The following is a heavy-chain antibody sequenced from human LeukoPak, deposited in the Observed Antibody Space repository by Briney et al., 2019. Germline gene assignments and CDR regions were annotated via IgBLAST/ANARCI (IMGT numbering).Heavy chain of an antibody. CDR2: MNPKTGNT. D-gene: IGHD1-26*01. CDR1: GYTFTIYD. Sequence: ASVKVSCKASGYTFTIYDINWVRQAPGQGLEWMGWMNPKTGNTGHAQNFQGRVSMTSNTSITTAYMELSSLRSEDTAVYYCARGLGSPVGQWGQGTLVTVSS. J-gene: IGHJ4*02. CDR3: ARGLGSPVGQ. V-gene: IGHV1-8*01.